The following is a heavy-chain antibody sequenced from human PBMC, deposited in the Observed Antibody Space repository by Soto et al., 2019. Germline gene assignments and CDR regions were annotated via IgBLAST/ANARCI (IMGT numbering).Heavy chain of an antibody. D-gene: IGHD3-22*01. CDR3: AHLTYYYDSSGYYSSAEYFQH. CDR2: IYWDDDK. V-gene: IGHV2-5*02. Sequence: QITLKESGPTLVKPTQTLTLTCTFSGFSLSTSGVGVGWIRQPPGKALEWLALIYWDDDKRYSPSLKSRLTITKDTSKNQVVLTMTNMDPVDTATYYFAHLTYYYDSSGYYSSAEYFQHWGQGTLVTVSS. J-gene: IGHJ1*01. CDR1: GFSLSTSGVG.